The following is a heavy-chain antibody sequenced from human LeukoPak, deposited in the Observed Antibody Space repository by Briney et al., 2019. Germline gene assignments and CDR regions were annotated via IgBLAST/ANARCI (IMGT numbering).Heavy chain of an antibody. V-gene: IGHV3-23*01. J-gene: IGHJ6*03. CDR2: ISGSGGST. D-gene: IGHD3-3*01. CDR1: GFTFSSYA. Sequence: GGSLRLSCAASGFTFSSYAMSWVRQAPGKGLEWVSAISGSGGSTYYADSVKGRFTISRDNSKNTLYLQMNSLRAEDTAVYYCARRRRITIFGVVTTYYYYYMDVWGKGTTVTVSS. CDR3: ARRRRITIFGVVTTYYYYYMDV.